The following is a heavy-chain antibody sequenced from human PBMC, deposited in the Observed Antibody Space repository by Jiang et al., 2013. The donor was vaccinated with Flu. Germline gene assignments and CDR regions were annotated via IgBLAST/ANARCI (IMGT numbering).Heavy chain of an antibody. CDR2: TYYRSKWYN. D-gene: IGHD1-7*01. CDR1: SAA. J-gene: IGHJ6*02. V-gene: IGHV6-1*01. CDR3: ARGGRLTGTNPVGYYGMDV. Sequence: SAAWNWIRQSPSRGLEWLGRTYYRSKWYNDYAVSVKSRITINPDTSKNQFSLQLNSVTPEDTAVYYCARGGRLTGTNPVGYYGMDVWGQGTTVTVSS.